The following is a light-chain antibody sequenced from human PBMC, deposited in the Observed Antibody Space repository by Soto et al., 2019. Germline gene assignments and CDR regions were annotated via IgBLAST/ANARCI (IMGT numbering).Light chain of an antibody. CDR1: QSVSSSY. V-gene: IGKV3-20*01. J-gene: IGKJ2*01. Sequence: EIVLTQSPGTLSLSPGERATLSCRASQSVSSSYLAWYQHKPGQAPRLLTYGAPSRATGIPDRFSGSGSGTDFTLTISRLEPEDFAVYYCHQYGASPRTFGQGTKLESK. CDR2: GAP. CDR3: HQYGASPRT.